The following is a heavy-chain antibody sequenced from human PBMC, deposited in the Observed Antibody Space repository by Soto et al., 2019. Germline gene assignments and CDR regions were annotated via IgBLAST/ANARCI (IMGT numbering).Heavy chain of an antibody. Sequence: PSETLSLTCAVSGDSINRSHWWNWVRQPPGKGLEWIGQISHSGSTNYNPSLTSRVNKSVDKSKNHFSLKLTSVTAADTAVYYCAARHFWSGPWTETRLDYWGQGTLVTVSS. J-gene: IGHJ4*02. CDR3: AARHFWSGPWTETRLDY. D-gene: IGHD3-3*02. CDR2: ISHSGST. V-gene: IGHV4-4*02. CDR1: GDSINRSHW.